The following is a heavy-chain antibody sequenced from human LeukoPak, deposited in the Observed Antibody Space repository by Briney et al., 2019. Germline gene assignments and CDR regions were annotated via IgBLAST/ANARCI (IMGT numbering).Heavy chain of an antibody. V-gene: IGHV3-53*01. Sequence: QPGGSLRLSCAASGFTVSSNLMTWVRQSPGRGLEWLSSSYSAGATYYADSVKGRFTISRDHSNNSVSLQMTNLRVEDTAIYYCARGASRISWPGIDYWGQGTLVTVSS. J-gene: IGHJ4*02. CDR1: GFTVSSNL. D-gene: IGHD3-3*02. CDR2: SYSAGAT. CDR3: ARGASRISWPGIDY.